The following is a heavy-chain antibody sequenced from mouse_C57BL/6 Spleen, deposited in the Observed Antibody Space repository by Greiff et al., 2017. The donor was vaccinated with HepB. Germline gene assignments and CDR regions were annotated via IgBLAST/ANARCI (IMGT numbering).Heavy chain of an antibody. J-gene: IGHJ4*01. D-gene: IGHD5-1*01. Sequence: QVQLQQPGAELVRPGSSVKLSCKASGYTFTSYWMDWVKQRPGQGLEWIGNIYPSDSETHYNQKFKDKATLTVDKSSSTAYMQLSSLTSEDSAVYCCERGRYLGAMDYWGQGTSVTVSS. CDR2: IYPSDSET. V-gene: IGHV1-61*01. CDR3: ERGRYLGAMDY. CDR1: GYTFTSYW.